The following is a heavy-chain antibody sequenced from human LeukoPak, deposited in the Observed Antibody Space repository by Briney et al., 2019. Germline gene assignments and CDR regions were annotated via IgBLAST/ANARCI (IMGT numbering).Heavy chain of an antibody. CDR1: GYTFTGYY. V-gene: IGHV1-2*02. Sequence: GASVKVSCKASGYTFTGYYMHWVRQAPGQGLDWMGWINPNSGDTNYAQKFQDRVTMTRDTSISTAFMELSRLRFDDTAVYYCARGSLRYFDYWGQGTLVTVSS. J-gene: IGHJ4*02. D-gene: IGHD3-10*01. CDR3: ARGSLRYFDY. CDR2: INPNSGDT.